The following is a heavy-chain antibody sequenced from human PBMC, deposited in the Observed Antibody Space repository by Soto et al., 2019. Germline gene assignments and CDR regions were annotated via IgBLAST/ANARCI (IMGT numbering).Heavy chain of an antibody. Sequence: QVQLQESGPGLVKSSQTLSLTCTVSGGSISRGYYYWSWIRQHPGKGLEWIAYIYYNGTTSYNPSLKSRVTVSRESSRNQFSLALTSVTAADTAVYYCARRPAAGPVDYWGQGTLVTVSP. V-gene: IGHV4-30-4*01. CDR3: ARRPAAGPVDY. D-gene: IGHD6-13*01. CDR1: GGSISRGYYY. CDR2: IYYNGTT. J-gene: IGHJ4*02.